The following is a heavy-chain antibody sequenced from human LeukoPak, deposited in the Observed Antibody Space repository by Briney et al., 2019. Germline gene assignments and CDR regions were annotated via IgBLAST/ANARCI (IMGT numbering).Heavy chain of an antibody. J-gene: IGHJ4*02. CDR1: GYSISSGYY. CDR2: IYHSGST. CDR3: SRGYYWSGINIDY. V-gene: IGHV4-38-2*01. D-gene: IGHD3-3*01. Sequence: SETLSLTCAVSGYSISSGYYWGWIRQPPGNGLEWIGSIYHSGSTYYNPSLKSRVTISVDTSKNQFSLKLSSVTAADTAVHYCSRGYYWSGINIDYWGQGTLVTVSS.